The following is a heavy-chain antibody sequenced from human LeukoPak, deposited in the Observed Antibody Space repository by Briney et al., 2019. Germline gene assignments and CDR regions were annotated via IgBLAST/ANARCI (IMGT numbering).Heavy chain of an antibody. CDR1: GYSLTSYW. V-gene: IGHV5-51*01. CDR2: IYRGDSDT. D-gene: IGHD3-3*01. J-gene: IGHJ3*02. CDR3: ARSSGVGFPDFDI. Sequence: VGSLEISCKGSGYSLTSYWIGWVRHMPGKGLEWMGNIYRGDSDTRYSPSFQGQVTISADKSISTAYLQWSSLKASDTAMYYCARSSGVGFPDFDIWGQGTMVTVSS.